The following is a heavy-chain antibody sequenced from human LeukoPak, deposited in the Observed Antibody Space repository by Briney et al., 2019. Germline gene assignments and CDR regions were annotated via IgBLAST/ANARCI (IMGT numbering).Heavy chain of an antibody. CDR3: ARVDGDGYNYY. Sequence: SVKVSCKASGGTFSRFTISWVRQAPGQGFEWMGGITPIFGTANFAQKFQGRVSITADESTSTAFMELSSLRSEDTAVYYCARVDGDGYNYYWGQGTLVTVSS. CDR1: GGTFSRFT. CDR2: ITPIFGTA. V-gene: IGHV1-69*13. D-gene: IGHD5-24*01. J-gene: IGHJ4*02.